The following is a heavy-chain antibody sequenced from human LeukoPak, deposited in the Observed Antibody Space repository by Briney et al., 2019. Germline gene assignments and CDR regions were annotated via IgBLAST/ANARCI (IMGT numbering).Heavy chain of an antibody. Sequence: GGSLRLSCAASGFTFSHYNMNWVRQAPGQGLEWVSSISSSTYKYYADYADSVQGRFTISRDDAKNSLYLQMNSLRGEDTAVYYCASGYYRGFFDYWGQGTLVTVSS. V-gene: IGHV3-21*01. D-gene: IGHD3-3*01. CDR2: ISSSTYKYYA. J-gene: IGHJ4*02. CDR1: GFTFSHYN. CDR3: ASGYYRGFFDY.